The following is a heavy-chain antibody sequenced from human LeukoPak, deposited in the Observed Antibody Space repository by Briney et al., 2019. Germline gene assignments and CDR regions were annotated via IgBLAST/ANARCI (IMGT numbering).Heavy chain of an antibody. CDR2: IKQDGSEK. CDR3: ARGGGYAWDY. CDR1: GFIFTTYW. D-gene: IGHD5-12*01. J-gene: IGHJ4*02. Sequence: GGSLRLSCATSGFIFTTYWMNWVRQAPGKGLEWVANIKQDGSEKYYVDSVQGRFTISRDNAKNSLYLQMNSLRADDTAVYYCARGGGYAWDYWGQGTLVTVSS. V-gene: IGHV3-7*01.